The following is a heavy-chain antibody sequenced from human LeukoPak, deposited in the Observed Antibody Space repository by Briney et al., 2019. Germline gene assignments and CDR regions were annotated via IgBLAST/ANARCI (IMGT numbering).Heavy chain of an antibody. CDR1: GYSFTSYW. D-gene: IGHD3-22*01. J-gene: IGHJ4*02. CDR2: IYPGDSDT. V-gene: IGHV5-51*01. CDR3: ARQYYDSSGYSLDFGDY. Sequence: GESLKISCKGSGYSFTSYWIGWVRQMPGKGLEWMGIIYPGDSDTRYSPSFQGQVTISADKSISTAYLQWSSLKASGTAMYYCARQYYDSSGYSLDFGDYWGQGTLVTVSS.